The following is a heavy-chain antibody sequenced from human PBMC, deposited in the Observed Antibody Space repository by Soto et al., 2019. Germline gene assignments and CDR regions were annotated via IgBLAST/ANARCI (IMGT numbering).Heavy chain of an antibody. CDR1: GFKFSTYA. CDR2: VTGSGGST. J-gene: IGHJ4*02. CDR3: AKGEQWLVEGAIDF. D-gene: IGHD6-19*01. Sequence: EVQLLESGGGLVQPGGSLRLSCAASGFKFSTYAMNWVRQAPGKGLEWVSGVTGSGGSTSYTESVKGRFSISRDNSRNIVSLQMNNLRAEDTAVYFCAKGEQWLVEGAIDFWGQGTLVAVSS. V-gene: IGHV3-23*01.